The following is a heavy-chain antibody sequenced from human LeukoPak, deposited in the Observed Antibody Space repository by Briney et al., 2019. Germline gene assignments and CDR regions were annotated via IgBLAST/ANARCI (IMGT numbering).Heavy chain of an antibody. CDR2: IIPIFGTA. Sequence: ASVKVSCTASGGTFISYAISWVRQAPGQGLEWMGGIIPIFGTANYAQKFQGRVTITADESTSTAYMELSSLRSEDTAVYYCARLPLRSIAVGYYGMDVWGQGTTVTVSS. J-gene: IGHJ6*02. D-gene: IGHD6-6*01. CDR3: ARLPLRSIAVGYYGMDV. CDR1: GGTFISYA. V-gene: IGHV1-69*13.